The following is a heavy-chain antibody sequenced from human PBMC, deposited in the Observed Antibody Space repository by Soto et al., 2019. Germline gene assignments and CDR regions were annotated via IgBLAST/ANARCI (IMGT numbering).Heavy chain of an antibody. J-gene: IGHJ4*02. CDR3: ARATGADKEDY. CDR2: IKEDGSEK. D-gene: IGHD3-10*01. V-gene: IGHV3-7*04. Sequence: GGSLRLSCAASGFTFSSYAMHWVRQAPGKGLEWVANIKEDGSEKYYVDSVKGRFTISRDNAKNSLYLQVNSLRAEDTAVYYCARATGADKEDYWGQGTLVTVSS. CDR1: GFTFSSYA.